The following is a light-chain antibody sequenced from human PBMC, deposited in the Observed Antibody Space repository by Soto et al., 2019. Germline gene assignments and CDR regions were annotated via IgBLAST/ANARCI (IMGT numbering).Light chain of an antibody. CDR1: QSVNSIY. CDR2: GAS. Sequence: EIVLTQSPGTLSLSPGERATLSCRASQSVNSIYLAWYQQKPGQAPRLLIYGASSRETGIPDTFSGSGSGTDFTLTISRLEPEDFAVYYCQQYIDWPPGTFGQGTAVEIK. CDR3: QQYIDWPPGT. J-gene: IGKJ1*01. V-gene: IGKV3-20*01.